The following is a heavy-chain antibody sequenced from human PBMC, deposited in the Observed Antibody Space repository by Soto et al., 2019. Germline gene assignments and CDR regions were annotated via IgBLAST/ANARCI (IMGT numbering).Heavy chain of an antibody. CDR2: ISNDGSNK. D-gene: IGHD4-4*01. V-gene: IGHV3-30*18. Sequence: QVHLVESGGGVVQPGRSLRLSCAASGFSFSTYGMHWVLKAPGKGLEWVAFISNDGSNKYYADSVKGRFTISIDNSKNTLYLQMNSLRAEDTAVYYCAKRFGNYWAFDYWGQGTLVTVSS. J-gene: IGHJ4*02. CDR3: AKRFGNYWAFDY. CDR1: GFSFSTYG.